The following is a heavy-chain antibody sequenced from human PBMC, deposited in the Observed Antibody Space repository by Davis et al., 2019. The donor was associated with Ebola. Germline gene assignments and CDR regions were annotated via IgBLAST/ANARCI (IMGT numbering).Heavy chain of an antibody. CDR2: IKQDGSDK. J-gene: IGHJ3*02. V-gene: IGHV3-7*01. Sequence: PGGSLRLSCAASGFTFSTYWMNWVRQAPGKGLEWVASIKQDGSDKFYVDSVKGRFTVSRDNAKNSLYLQMNSLRAEDTAVYYCAKALGLGVVAFDIWGQGTMVTVSS. CDR3: AKALGLGVVAFDI. CDR1: GFTFSTYW. D-gene: IGHD3-3*01.